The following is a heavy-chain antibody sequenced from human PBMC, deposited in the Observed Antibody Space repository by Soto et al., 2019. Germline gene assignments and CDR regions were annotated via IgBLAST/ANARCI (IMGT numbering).Heavy chain of an antibody. CDR2: VSASGSIT. V-gene: IGHV3-23*01. J-gene: IGHJ4*02. CDR3: AKGDCSGGRCYRGFDY. Sequence: PGGSLRLSCAASGFTFSSYDMSWVRQAPGKGLEWVSGVSASGSITSYADSAKGRFTISRGNAKNTVFLQMSSLRAEDTAVYFCAKGDCSGGRCYRGFDYWGQGTMVTVSS. CDR1: GFTFSSYD. D-gene: IGHD2-15*01.